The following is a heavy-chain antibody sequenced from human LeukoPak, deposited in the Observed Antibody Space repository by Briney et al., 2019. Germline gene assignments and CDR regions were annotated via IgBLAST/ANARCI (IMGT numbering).Heavy chain of an antibody. CDR3: ARDLLGYCSSTSCNEFDY. V-gene: IGHV1-2*02. CDR1: GYIFTGYY. D-gene: IGHD2-2*01. Sequence: GASVKVSCKASGYIFTGYYMHWVRQAPGQGLEWMGWINPNSGGTNYAQKFQGRVTMTRDTSISTAYMELSRLRSDDTAVYYCARDLLGYCSSTSCNEFDYWGQGTLVTVSS. CDR2: INPNSGGT. J-gene: IGHJ4*02.